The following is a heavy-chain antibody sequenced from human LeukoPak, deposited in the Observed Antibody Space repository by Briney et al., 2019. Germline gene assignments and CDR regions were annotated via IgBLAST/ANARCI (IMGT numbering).Heavy chain of an antibody. CDR2: INHSGST. J-gene: IGHJ5*02. D-gene: IGHD3-9*01. V-gene: IGHV4-34*01. CDR1: GGSFSGYY. Sequence: PSETLSLTCAVYGGSFSGYYWSWIRQPPGKGLEWIGEINHSGSTNYNPSLKSRVTISVDTSKNRFSLKLSSVTAADTAVYYCARGSSTLRYFDWLLRGGWFDPWGQGTLVTVSS. CDR3: ARGSSTLRYFDWLLRGGWFDP.